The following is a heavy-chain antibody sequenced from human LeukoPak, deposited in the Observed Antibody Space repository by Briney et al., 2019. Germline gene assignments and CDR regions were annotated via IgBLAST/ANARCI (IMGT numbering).Heavy chain of an antibody. J-gene: IGHJ4*02. Sequence: GGSLRLSCTASGFTFDDYAMHGVRQAPGKGLEWVSGISWNSGGIGYADSVKGRFTISRDNAKNSLYLQMHSLRADDTAVYYCARNLHWAFDSWGQGTLVTVSS. V-gene: IGHV3-9*01. CDR2: ISWNSGGI. CDR1: GFTFDDYA. D-gene: IGHD7-27*01. CDR3: ARNLHWAFDS.